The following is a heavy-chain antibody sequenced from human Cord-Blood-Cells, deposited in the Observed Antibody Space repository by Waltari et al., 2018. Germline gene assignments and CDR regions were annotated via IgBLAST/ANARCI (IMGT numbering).Heavy chain of an antibody. D-gene: IGHD6-6*01. Sequence: QVQLVESGGGVVQPGRSLRLSCAASGFTFSSYAMHWVRQAPGKGLEWVAVISYDGSNKYYADSVKGRFTISRDNSKNTLYLQMNSLRAEDTAVYYCASETSIIAAPDYWGQGTLVTVSS. V-gene: IGHV3-30-3*01. CDR1: GFTFSSYA. CDR3: ASETSIIAAPDY. J-gene: IGHJ4*02. CDR2: ISYDGSNK.